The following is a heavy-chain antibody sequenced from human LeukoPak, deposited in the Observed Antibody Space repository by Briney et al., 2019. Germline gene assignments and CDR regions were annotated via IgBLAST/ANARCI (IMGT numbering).Heavy chain of an antibody. CDR3: ARVTGYMIEDYFDY. CDR1: GGSISSYY. Sequence: PSETLSLTCTVSGGSISSYYWSWIRQPAGKGLEWIGRIYTSGSTNYNPSLKSRVTMSVDTSKNQLSLKLNSVTAADTAVYYCARVTGYMIEDYFDYWGQGTLVTVSS. V-gene: IGHV4-4*07. J-gene: IGHJ4*02. CDR2: IYTSGST. D-gene: IGHD3-22*01.